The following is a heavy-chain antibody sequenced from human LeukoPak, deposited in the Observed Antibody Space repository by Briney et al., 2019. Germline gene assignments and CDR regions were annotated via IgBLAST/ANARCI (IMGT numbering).Heavy chain of an antibody. CDR2: INHSGST. CDR3: AREVIGYSSSWYEDY. V-gene: IGHV4-34*01. D-gene: IGHD6-13*01. Sequence: SETLSLTCAVYGGSFSGYYWSWIRQPPGKGLEWIGEINHSGSTNYNPSLKSRVTISVDTSKNQFSLKLSSVTAADTAVYYCAREVIGYSSSWYEDYWGQGTLVTVSS. J-gene: IGHJ4*02. CDR1: GGSFSGYY.